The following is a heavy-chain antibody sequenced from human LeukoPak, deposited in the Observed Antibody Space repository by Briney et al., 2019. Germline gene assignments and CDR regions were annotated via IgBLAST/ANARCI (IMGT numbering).Heavy chain of an antibody. J-gene: IGHJ6*03. D-gene: IGHD3-10*01. V-gene: IGHV3-74*01. CDR2: INSDGSST. Sequence: GGSLRLSCAASGFTFSSYWMHWVRHAPGKGLVWVSRINSDGSSTSYADSVKGRFTISRDNAKNSLYLQMNSLRAEDTALYYCAREAGFGELYYYYMDVWGKGTTVTVSS. CDR3: AREAGFGELYYYYMDV. CDR1: GFTFSSYW.